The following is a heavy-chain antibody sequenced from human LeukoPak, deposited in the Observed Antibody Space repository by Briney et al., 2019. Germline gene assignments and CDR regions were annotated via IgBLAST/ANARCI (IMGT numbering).Heavy chain of an antibody. CDR3: ATLFAYDY. V-gene: IGHV4-34*01. Sequence: SETLSLTCAVYGGSFSGYYWSWIRQPPGKGLEWIGEINHSGSTNYNPSLKSRVTISVDTSKNQFSLKLSSVTPADTAVYYCATLFAYDYWGQGTLVTVSS. J-gene: IGHJ4*02. CDR1: GGSFSGYY. CDR2: INHSGST. D-gene: IGHD2-21*01.